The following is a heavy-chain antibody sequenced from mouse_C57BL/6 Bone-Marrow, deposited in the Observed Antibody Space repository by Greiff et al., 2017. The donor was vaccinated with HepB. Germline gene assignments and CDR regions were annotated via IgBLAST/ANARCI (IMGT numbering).Heavy chain of an antibody. D-gene: IGHD2-3*01. Sequence: QVQLQQPGAELVKPGASVKLSCKASGYTFTSYWMHWVKQRPGQGLEWIGMIPPNSGSTNYNEKFKSKATLTVDKSSSTAYMQLSSLTSEDSAVYYCARARDGPCYWYFDDWGTGTTVTVSS. V-gene: IGHV1-64*01. J-gene: IGHJ1*03. CDR2: IPPNSGST. CDR1: GYTFTSYW. CDR3: ARARDGPCYWYFDD.